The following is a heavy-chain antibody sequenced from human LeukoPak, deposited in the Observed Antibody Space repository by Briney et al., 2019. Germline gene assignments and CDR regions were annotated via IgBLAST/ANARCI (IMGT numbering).Heavy chain of an antibody. CDR1: GGSISSSNW. D-gene: IGHD2-8*02. CDR2: IYYSGST. V-gene: IGHV4-39*01. CDR3: ARISDLGGVPDH. Sequence: SETLSLTCAVSGGSISSSNWWSWVRQPPGKGLEWIGSIYYSGSTYYNPSLKSRVTMSVDTSKNQFSLKLSSVTAADTAVYYCARISDLGGVPDHWGQGTLVTVSS. J-gene: IGHJ4*02.